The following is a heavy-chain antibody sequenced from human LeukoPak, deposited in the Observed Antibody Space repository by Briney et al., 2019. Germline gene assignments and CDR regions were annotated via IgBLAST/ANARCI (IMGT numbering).Heavy chain of an antibody. CDR1: GLTISNVW. V-gene: IGHV3-7*01. CDR3: ATDSFSISSISLPGADAFDI. Sequence: GGSLRLSCAASGLTISNVWMTWVRQAPGKGLEWVANINQDGSAKYYVGSVKGRFTISRDNAKNSLYLQMNSLRVDDTAVYHCATDSFSISSISLPGADAFDIWGQGTMVTVSS. D-gene: IGHD3-3*02. CDR2: INQDGSAK. J-gene: IGHJ3*02.